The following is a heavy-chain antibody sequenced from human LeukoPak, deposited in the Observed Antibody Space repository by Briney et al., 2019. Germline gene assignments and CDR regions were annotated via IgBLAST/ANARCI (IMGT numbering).Heavy chain of an antibody. CDR1: GFTFSDYY. D-gene: IGHD2-15*01. J-gene: IGHJ4*02. CDR3: ARDYPHRRLHFDY. V-gene: IGHV3-11*04. CDR2: ISSSGSTI. Sequence: GGSLRLSCAASGFTFSDYYMSWIRQAPGKGLEWVSYISSSGSTIYYADSVKGRFTISRDNAKNTLYLQMNSLRAEDTAVYYCARDYPHRRLHFDYRGQGTLVTVSS.